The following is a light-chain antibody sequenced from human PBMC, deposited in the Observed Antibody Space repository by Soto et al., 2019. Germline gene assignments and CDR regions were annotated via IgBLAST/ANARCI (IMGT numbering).Light chain of an antibody. V-gene: IGLV3-21*02. CDR1: SIRSNS. J-gene: IGLJ2*01. CDR2: EQS. Sequence: SYELTQPPSVSVAPRQTARIACEGNSIRSNSVHWYHQKPGQAPVLLVFEQSDRPSGIPERFSASKSGNTATLTIGRVEAGDEADYYCQVWDSSRHVLFGGGTKVTVL. CDR3: QVWDSSRHVL.